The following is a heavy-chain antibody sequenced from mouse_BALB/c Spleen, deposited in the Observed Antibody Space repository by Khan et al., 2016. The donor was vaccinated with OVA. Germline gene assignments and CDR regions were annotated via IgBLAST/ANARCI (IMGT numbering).Heavy chain of an antibody. V-gene: IGHV1S41*01. J-gene: IGHJ4*01. Sequence: DLVKPGASVKLSCKASGYTFTSYWINWIKQRPGQGLEWIGRIAPGSGSTSYNEMFKGKATLTVDTPASTAYIQLSSLSSEDSAVYFCARENYYGSSCYAMDYWGQGTSVTVSS. D-gene: IGHD1-1*01. CDR3: ARENYYGSSCYAMDY. CDR2: IAPGSGST. CDR1: GYTFTSYW.